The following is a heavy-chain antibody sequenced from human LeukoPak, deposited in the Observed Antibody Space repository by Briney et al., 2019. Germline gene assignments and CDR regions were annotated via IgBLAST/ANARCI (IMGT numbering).Heavy chain of an antibody. CDR1: GFTFSSYA. CDR2: ISSSSSYI. Sequence: GGSLRLSCAASGFTFSSYAVSWVRQAPGKGLEWVSSISSSSSYIYYADSVKGRFTISRDNAKNSLYLQMNSLRAEDTAVYYCARGRDSSGYYPTPLGYWGQGTLVTVSS. V-gene: IGHV3-21*01. CDR3: ARGRDSSGYYPTPLGY. J-gene: IGHJ4*02. D-gene: IGHD3-22*01.